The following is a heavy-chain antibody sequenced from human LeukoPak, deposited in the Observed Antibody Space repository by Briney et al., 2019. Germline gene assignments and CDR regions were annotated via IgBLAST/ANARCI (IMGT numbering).Heavy chain of an antibody. CDR3: ARRRYSSGYIDY. V-gene: IGHV4-39*01. Sequence: SETLPLTCTVSGVSISSSSYYWGWIRQPPGKGLEWIGSIYYDGSTYYNPSLKSRVTISVDTSKNQFSLKLSSVTAADTAVYYCARRRYSSGYIDYWGQGTLVTVSS. CDR1: GVSISSSSYY. CDR2: IYYDGST. D-gene: IGHD6-25*01. J-gene: IGHJ4*02.